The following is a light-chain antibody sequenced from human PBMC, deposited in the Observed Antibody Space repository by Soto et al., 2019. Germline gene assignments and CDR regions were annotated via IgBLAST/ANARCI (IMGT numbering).Light chain of an antibody. J-gene: IGLJ2*01. CDR3: QTWGTGNVL. CDR2: LNSDGSH. CDR1: SGHSNYA. Sequence: QSVLTQSPSASASLGASVKLTCTLSSGHSNYAIAWHQQQPEKGPRYLMKLNSDGSHNKGDGIPDRFSGSSSGAERYLTISSLQSEDEAEYYSQTWGTGNVLFGGGTKLTGL. V-gene: IGLV4-69*01.